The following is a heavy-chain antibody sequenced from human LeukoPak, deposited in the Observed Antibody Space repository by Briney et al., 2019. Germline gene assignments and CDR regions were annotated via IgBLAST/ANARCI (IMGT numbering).Heavy chain of an antibody. D-gene: IGHD3-22*01. Sequence: PGGSLRLSCAASGFTFSDYYMSWIRQAPGKGLEWVSYISSSGSTIYYADSVKGRFTISRDNAKSSLYLQMNSLRAEDTAVYYCAREDYYDSSGTDAFDIWGQGTMVTVSS. CDR3: AREDYYDSSGTDAFDI. V-gene: IGHV3-11*04. CDR2: ISSSGSTI. CDR1: GFTFSDYY. J-gene: IGHJ3*02.